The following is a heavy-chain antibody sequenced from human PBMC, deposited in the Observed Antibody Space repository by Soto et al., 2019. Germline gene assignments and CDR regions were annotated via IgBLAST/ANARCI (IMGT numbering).Heavy chain of an antibody. J-gene: IGHJ4*02. CDR1: GGSISSSSYY. D-gene: IGHD3-3*01. V-gene: IGHV4-39*02. CDR3: ARESGVNYDFWSGYYTNFDY. Sequence: PSETLSLTCTVSGGSISSSSYYWGWIRQPPGKGLEWIGSIYYSGSTYYNPSLKSRVTISVDTSKNQFSLKLSSVTAADTAVYYCARESGVNYDFWSGYYTNFDYWGQGTLVTVS. CDR2: IYYSGST.